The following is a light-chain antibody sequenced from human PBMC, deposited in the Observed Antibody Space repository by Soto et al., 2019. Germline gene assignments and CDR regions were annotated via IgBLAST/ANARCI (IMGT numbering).Light chain of an antibody. J-gene: IGKJ2*01. V-gene: IGKV3-20*01. CDR1: QSVSSRY. CDR2: GAS. CDR3: QQYGTSPMYT. Sequence: ETVLTQSPGTLSLSPGERATLSCMASQSVSSRYLAWYQQKPGQAPSLLIYGASSRATGIPDRFSGSGSGTDFTLNISRLEPEDFAVYYCQQYGTSPMYTFGQGTKVDIK.